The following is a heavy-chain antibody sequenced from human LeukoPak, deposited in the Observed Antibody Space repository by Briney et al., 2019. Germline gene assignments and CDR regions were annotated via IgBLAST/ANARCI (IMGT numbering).Heavy chain of an antibody. J-gene: IGHJ5*02. D-gene: IGHD6-19*01. Sequence: ASVKVSCKASGYTFTSYYMHWVRQAPGQGLEWMGIINPSGGSTSYAQKFQGRVTMTRDTSTSTVYMELSSLRSEDTAVYYCARQEVAVAGTGYDSWFDPWGQGTLVTVSS. CDR1: GYTFTSYY. CDR2: INPSGGST. V-gene: IGHV1-46*01. CDR3: ARQEVAVAGTGYDSWFDP.